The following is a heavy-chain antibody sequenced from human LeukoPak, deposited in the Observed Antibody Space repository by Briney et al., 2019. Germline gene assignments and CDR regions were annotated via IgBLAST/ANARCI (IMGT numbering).Heavy chain of an antibody. V-gene: IGHV1-2*04. CDR3: ARGPARSWYPNELDY. Sequence: GASVKVSCKASGYTFTGYYMHWVRQAPGQGLEWMGWINPNSGGTNYAQKFQGWVTMTRDTSISTAYMELSRLRSDDTAVYYCARGPARSWYPNELDYWGQGTLVTVSS. D-gene: IGHD6-13*01. CDR2: INPNSGGT. J-gene: IGHJ4*02. CDR1: GYTFTGYY.